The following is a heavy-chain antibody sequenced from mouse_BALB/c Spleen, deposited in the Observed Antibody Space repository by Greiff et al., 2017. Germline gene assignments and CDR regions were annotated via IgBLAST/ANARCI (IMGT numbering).Heavy chain of an antibody. CDR2: IDPANGNT. Sequence: DVQLQESGAELVKPGASVKLSCTASGFNFKDTYMHWVKQRPEQGLEWIGRIDPANGNTKYDPKFQGKATITADTSSNTAYQQLGSLTSEDTAVYYCARLPYWGQGTLVTVAA. CDR1: GFNFKDTY. J-gene: IGHJ3*01. D-gene: IGHD5-5*01. CDR3: ARLPY. V-gene: IGHV14-3*02.